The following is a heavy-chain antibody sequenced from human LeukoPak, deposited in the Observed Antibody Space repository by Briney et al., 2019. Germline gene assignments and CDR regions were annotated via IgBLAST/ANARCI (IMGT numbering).Heavy chain of an antibody. Sequence: GGSLRLSCAASGITFGTYNMNWVRQAPGKGLEWVSSISGSGRYIYYADSVKGRFTISRDNAKNSLYLQMNSLRAEDTAVYYCARVTTSGWYPWGQGTLVTVSS. CDR3: ARVTTSGWYP. D-gene: IGHD6-19*01. CDR1: GITFGTYN. CDR2: ISGSGRYI. J-gene: IGHJ5*02. V-gene: IGHV3-21*01.